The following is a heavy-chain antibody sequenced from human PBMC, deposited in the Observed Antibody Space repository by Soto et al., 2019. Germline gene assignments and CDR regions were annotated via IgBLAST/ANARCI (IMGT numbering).Heavy chain of an antibody. J-gene: IGHJ4*02. CDR3: ARDYHGSHLDY. CDR2: IYYSGST. V-gene: IGHV4-59*01. D-gene: IGHD3-10*01. Sequence: PSETLSLTCTVSGGSISSYYWSWIRQPPGKGLEWIGYIYYSGSTDYSPSLKSRVTMSIDTSQNQVSLKLTSVTTADTAVYYCARDYHGSHLDYWGQGALVTVSS. CDR1: GGSISSYY.